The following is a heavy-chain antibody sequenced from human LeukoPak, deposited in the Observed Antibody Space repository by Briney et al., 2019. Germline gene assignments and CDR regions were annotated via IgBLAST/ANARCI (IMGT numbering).Heavy chain of an antibody. V-gene: IGHV1-2*02. J-gene: IGHJ4*02. CDR1: GYTFTDYF. CDR2: INPNSGDT. Sequence: ASVKVSCTASGYTFTDYFMHWVRQAPGQGLEWMGWINPNSGDTNYAQKFQGRVTMTRDTSISTAYMELSRLRSDDTAVYYCARVRYRLAETYIDYWGQGTLVTVSS. CDR3: ARVRYRLAETYIDY. D-gene: IGHD3-16*01.